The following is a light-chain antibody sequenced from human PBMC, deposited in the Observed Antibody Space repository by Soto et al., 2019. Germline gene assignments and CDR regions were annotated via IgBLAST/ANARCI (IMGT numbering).Light chain of an antibody. CDR2: DAS. CDR3: QQYSELPPRM. Sequence: EIVMTQSPATLSVSPGERATLSCRASQSVRSNLAWYQQKPGQTPRLLIYDASSRASGIPARFSGSGSGTEFTLTISSLQSEDFAGYYCQQYSELPPRMFGQGTKVEIK. J-gene: IGKJ1*01. V-gene: IGKV3-15*01. CDR1: QSVRSN.